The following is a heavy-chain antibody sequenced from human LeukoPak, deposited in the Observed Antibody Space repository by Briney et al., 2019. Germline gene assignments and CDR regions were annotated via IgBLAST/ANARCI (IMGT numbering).Heavy chain of an antibody. D-gene: IGHD6-6*01. Sequence: LRLSCAASGFTFSDYYMSWIRQAPGKGLEWIGYIYYSGSTYYNPSLKSRVTISLDTSKNQFSLNLSSVTAADTAVYYCARSYSSSSLDFDYWGQGTLVTVSS. CDR3: ARSYSSSSLDFDY. CDR2: IYYSGST. V-gene: IGHV4-31*02. J-gene: IGHJ4*02. CDR1: GFTFSDYY.